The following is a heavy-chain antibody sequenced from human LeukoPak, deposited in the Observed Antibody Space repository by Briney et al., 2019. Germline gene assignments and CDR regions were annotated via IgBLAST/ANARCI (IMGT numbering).Heavy chain of an antibody. CDR2: IYYSGST. CDR3: ARHRIAARPGWFDP. CDR1: GGSISSSSYY. J-gene: IGHJ5*02. Sequence: SETLSLTSTVSGGSISSSSYYWGWIRQPPGKGLEWIGSIYYSGSTYYNPSLKSRVTISVDTSKNQFSLKLSSVTAADTAVYYCARHRIAARPGWFDPWGQGTLVTVSS. V-gene: IGHV4-39*01. D-gene: IGHD6-6*01.